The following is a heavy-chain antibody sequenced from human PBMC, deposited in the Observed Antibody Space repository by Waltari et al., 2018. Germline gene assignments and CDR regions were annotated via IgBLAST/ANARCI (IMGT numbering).Heavy chain of an antibody. Sequence: QVQLQESGPGLVKPSQTLSLTCTVSGGSISSGGYYWSWIRQHPGKGLEWIGYIYYSGSTDYNPSLKSRVTISVDTSKNQFSLKLSSVTAADTAVYYCARLEYQPGWFDPWGQGTLVTVSS. J-gene: IGHJ5*02. D-gene: IGHD2-2*01. CDR3: ARLEYQPGWFDP. V-gene: IGHV4-31*03. CDR1: GGSISSGGYY. CDR2: IYYSGST.